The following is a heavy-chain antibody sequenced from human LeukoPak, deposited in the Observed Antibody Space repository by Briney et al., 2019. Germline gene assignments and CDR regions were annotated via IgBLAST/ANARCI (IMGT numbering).Heavy chain of an antibody. CDR1: GFTFSSYS. V-gene: IGHV3-48*01. Sequence: GGSLRLSCAASGFTFSSYSMNWVRQAPGKGLEWVSYISSSSSTIYYADSVKGRSTISRDNAKNSLYLQMNSLRAEDTAVYYCARAVVGATNYWGQGTLVTVSS. CDR3: ARAVVGATNY. J-gene: IGHJ4*02. D-gene: IGHD1-26*01. CDR2: ISSSSSTI.